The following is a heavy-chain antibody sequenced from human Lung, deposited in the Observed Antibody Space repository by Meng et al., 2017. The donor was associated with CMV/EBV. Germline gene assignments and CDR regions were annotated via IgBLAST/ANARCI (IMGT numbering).Heavy chain of an antibody. CDR2: VISLFGTP. Sequence: SVKVSCKASGGNFRNDAFSWVRQAPGQGLEWVGGVISLFGTPNYAQKFQGRVTITTDESKATVYMEMSSLRSDDTAVFFCAIPRVGYCSSASCPPAYWGQGTLVTVSS. V-gene: IGHV1-69*05. J-gene: IGHJ4*02. CDR1: GGNFRNDA. D-gene: IGHD2-2*01. CDR3: AIPRVGYCSSASCPPAY.